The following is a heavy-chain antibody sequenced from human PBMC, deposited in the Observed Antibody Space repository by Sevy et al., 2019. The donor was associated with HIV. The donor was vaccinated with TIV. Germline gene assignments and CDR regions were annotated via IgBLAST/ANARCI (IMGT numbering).Heavy chain of an antibody. CDR1: GFTFSTYT. Sequence: GGSLRLSCAASGFTFSTYTMNWVRQAPGKRLEWVSSISSSSNYIYYADSLKGRFTISRDNAKNSLYLQMNSLRAEDTAVYYCARPYGSGSWEAFDIWGQGTMVTVSS. J-gene: IGHJ3*02. CDR3: ARPYGSGSWEAFDI. V-gene: IGHV3-21*01. D-gene: IGHD3-10*01. CDR2: ISSSSNYI.